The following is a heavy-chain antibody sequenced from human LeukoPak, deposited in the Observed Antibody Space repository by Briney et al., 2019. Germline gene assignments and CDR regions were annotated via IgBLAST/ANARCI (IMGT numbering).Heavy chain of an antibody. CDR2: IHTSGDT. CDR1: GDSISSGRYY. Sequence: SQTLSPTCTVSGDSISSGRYYWTWLRQPAGKAREWIGRIHTSGDTNYSPSLKSRVTISRDTSKNQFSLRLTSVAAADTAVYYCVRDWNGDYFDYWGQGTLVSVSS. V-gene: IGHV4-61*02. J-gene: IGHJ4*02. CDR3: VRDWNGDYFDY. D-gene: IGHD1-1*01.